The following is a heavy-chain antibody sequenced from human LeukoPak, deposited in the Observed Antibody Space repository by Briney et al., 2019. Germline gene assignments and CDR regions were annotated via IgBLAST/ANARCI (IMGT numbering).Heavy chain of an antibody. Sequence: PGGSLRLSCAASGFTFSGYSMNWVRQAPGKGLEWVSSISSTSSYIYCADSVKGRFTISRDDAKNSLYLQMNSLRAEDTAVYYCARARIAAAGTGAFDIWGQGTMVTVSS. CDR2: ISSTSSYI. CDR1: GFTFSGYS. CDR3: ARARIAAAGTGAFDI. J-gene: IGHJ3*02. D-gene: IGHD6-13*01. V-gene: IGHV3-21*01.